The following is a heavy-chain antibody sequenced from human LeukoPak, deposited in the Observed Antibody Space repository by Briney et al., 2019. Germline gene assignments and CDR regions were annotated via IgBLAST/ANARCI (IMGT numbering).Heavy chain of an antibody. J-gene: IGHJ6*02. CDR2: IYGGGST. CDR1: GFSFSNNY. Sequence: PGGSLRLSCAASGFSFSNNYMNWVRQAPGKGLEWVSVIYGGGSTSYADSVKGRFTISRDTSKNTLYLQMNSLRAEDTAVYYCARGSYGMDVWGQGTTVTVSS. V-gene: IGHV3-53*01. CDR3: ARGSYGMDV.